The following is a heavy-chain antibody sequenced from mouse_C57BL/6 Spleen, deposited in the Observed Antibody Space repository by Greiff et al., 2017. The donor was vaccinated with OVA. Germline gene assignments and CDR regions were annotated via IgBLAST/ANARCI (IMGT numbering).Heavy chain of an antibody. CDR3: ARPCLSYYYAMDY. CDR2: ISSGSSTI. CDR1: GFTFSDYG. J-gene: IGHJ4*01. Sequence: EVMLVESGGGLVKPGGSLKLSCAASGFTFSDYGMHWVRQAPEKGLEWVAYISSGSSTIYYADTVKGRFTISRDNAKNTLFLQMTSLRSEDTAMYYCARPCLSYYYAMDYWGQGTSVTVSA. V-gene: IGHV5-17*01.